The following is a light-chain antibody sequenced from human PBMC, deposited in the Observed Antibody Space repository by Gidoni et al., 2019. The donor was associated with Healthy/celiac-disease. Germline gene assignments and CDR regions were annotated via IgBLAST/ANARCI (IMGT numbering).Light chain of an antibody. CDR1: QSISSY. J-gene: IGKJ2*01. V-gene: IGKV1-39*01. CDR3: QQSYSTPGMYT. CDR2: AAS. Sequence: DLQMTQSPSSLSASVGDRVTITCRASQSISSYLNWYQQKPGKAPKLLIYAASSLQSGVPSRFSGSGSGTDFTLTISSLQPEDFATYYCQQSYSTPGMYTFGQXTKLEIK.